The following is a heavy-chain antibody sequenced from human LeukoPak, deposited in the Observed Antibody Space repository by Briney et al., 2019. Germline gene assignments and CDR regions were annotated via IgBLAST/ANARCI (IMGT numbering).Heavy chain of an antibody. V-gene: IGHV1-3*01. Sequence: ASVKVSCKASGYTFTSYAMHWVRQAPGQRLEWMGWINASNGNTKYSQKFQGRVTMTRNTSISTAYMELSSLGSEDTAVYYCARGGSSLFDYWGQGTLVTVSS. CDR1: GYTFTSYA. D-gene: IGHD3-16*01. CDR2: INASNGNT. CDR3: ARGGSSLFDY. J-gene: IGHJ4*02.